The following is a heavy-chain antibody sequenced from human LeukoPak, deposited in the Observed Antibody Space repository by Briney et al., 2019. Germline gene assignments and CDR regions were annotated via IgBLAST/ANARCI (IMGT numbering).Heavy chain of an antibody. V-gene: IGHV4-39*01. D-gene: IGHD6-6*01. CDR3: ARRRYSSSSGWFDP. J-gene: IGHJ5*02. CDR2: IYYSGST. CDR1: GGSISSSSYY. Sequence: SETLSLTCTVSGGSISSSSYYWGWIRQPPGKGLEWIGSIYYSGSTYYNPSLKSRVTISVDTSKNQFSLKLSSVTAADTAVYYCARRRYSSSSGWFDPWGQGTLVTVSS.